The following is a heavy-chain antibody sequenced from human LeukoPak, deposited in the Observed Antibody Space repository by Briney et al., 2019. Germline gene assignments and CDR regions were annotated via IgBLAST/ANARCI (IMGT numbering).Heavy chain of an antibody. J-gene: IGHJ4*02. D-gene: IGHD2-15*01. CDR1: GYTFTGYY. V-gene: IGHV1-2*06. Sequence: ASVKVSCKASGYTFTGYYMHWVRQAPGQGLEWMGRINPNSGGTNYAQKFQGRVTMTRDTSISTAYMELSRLRSDDTAVYHCARDSEDIVVVVAAMWGQGTLVTVSS. CDR2: INPNSGGT. CDR3: ARDSEDIVVVVAAM.